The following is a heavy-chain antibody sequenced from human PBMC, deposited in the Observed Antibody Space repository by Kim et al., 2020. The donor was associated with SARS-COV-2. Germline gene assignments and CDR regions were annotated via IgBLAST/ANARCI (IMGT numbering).Heavy chain of an antibody. D-gene: IGHD3-10*01. J-gene: IGHJ6*02. CDR2: IYYSGST. CDR3: ARQGNYYYGSGSYYDYSYYGMHV. V-gene: IGHV4-39*01. Sequence: SETLSLTCTVSGGSISSSSYYWGWIRQPPGKGLEWIGSIYYSGSTYYNPSLKSRVTISVDTSKNQFSLKLSSVTAEDTAVYHCARQGNYYYGSGSYYDYSYYGMHVWGRGATDTVSS. CDR1: GGSISSSSYY.